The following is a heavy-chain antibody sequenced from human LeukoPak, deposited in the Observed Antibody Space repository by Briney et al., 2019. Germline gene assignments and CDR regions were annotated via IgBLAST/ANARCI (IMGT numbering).Heavy chain of an antibody. CDR3: AREVDLSPYCSSTSCPIGVGWFDP. D-gene: IGHD2-2*01. CDR2: IKQDGSEK. CDR1: GFTFSSYW. V-gene: IGHV3-7*01. Sequence: GGSLRLSWAASGFTFSSYWMSWVRQAPGKGLEWVANIKQDGSEKYYVDSVKGRFTISRDNAKNSLYLQMNSLRAEDTAVYYCAREVDLSPYCSSTSCPIGVGWFDPWGQGTLVTVSS. J-gene: IGHJ5*02.